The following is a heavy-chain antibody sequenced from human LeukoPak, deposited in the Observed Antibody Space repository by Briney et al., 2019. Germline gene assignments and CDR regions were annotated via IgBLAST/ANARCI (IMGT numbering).Heavy chain of an antibody. CDR2: IKSKTDGATT. V-gene: IGHV3-15*01. D-gene: IGHD3-10*01. CDR1: GFTFSDHY. Sequence: GGSLRLSCAASGFTFSDHYMDWVRQAPGKGLEWVGRIKSKTDGATTDYAAPVKGRFTISRDDSKNTLYVQMNSLETEDTGVYYCTTVFGSGSPIDYWGQGTLVTVSS. CDR3: TTVFGSGSPIDY. J-gene: IGHJ4*02.